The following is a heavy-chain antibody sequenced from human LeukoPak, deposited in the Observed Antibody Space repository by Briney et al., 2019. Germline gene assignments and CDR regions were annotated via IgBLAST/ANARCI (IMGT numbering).Heavy chain of an antibody. D-gene: IGHD5-12*01. CDR2: INPNSGGT. CDR3: ARDWFVDSGDDPFPFDY. CDR1: GYTFTGFY. V-gene: IGHV1-2*02. Sequence: VASVKVSFKASGYTFTGFYIHWVRQAPGQGLERMGWINPNSGGTNYAQKFQGRVTMTRDTSISTAYMELSRLTSDDTAIYYCARDWFVDSGDDPFPFDYWGQGTLVSVSS. J-gene: IGHJ4*02.